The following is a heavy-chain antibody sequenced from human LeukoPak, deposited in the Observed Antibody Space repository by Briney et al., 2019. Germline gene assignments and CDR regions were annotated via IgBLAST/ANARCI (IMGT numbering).Heavy chain of an antibody. V-gene: IGHV1-46*01. CDR3: ASDERFEFGRAFDY. CDR2: INPSGGST. J-gene: IGHJ4*02. D-gene: IGHD3-10*01. CDR1: GYTFTSYY. Sequence: ASVKVSCKASGYTFTSYYMHWVRQAPGQGLEWMGIINPSGGSTSYAQKFQGRVTMTRDTSTSTVYLELSSLRSEDTAVYYCASDERFEFGRAFDYWGQGTLATVS.